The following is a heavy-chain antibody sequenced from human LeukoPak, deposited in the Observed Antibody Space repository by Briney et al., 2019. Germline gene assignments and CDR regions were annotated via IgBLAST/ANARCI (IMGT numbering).Heavy chain of an antibody. D-gene: IGHD2-2*01. CDR2: ISSSGGSK. CDR3: ARVSVVSSRHFDY. J-gene: IGHJ4*02. CDR1: GFTFSSYA. V-gene: IGHV3-64*01. Sequence: PGGSLRLSCAASGFTFSSYAMHWVRQAPGKGLEYVSAISSSGGSKYYANSVKGRFTISRDNSKNTLYLQMGSLRAEDMAVYYCARVSVVSSRHFDYWGQGTLVTVSS.